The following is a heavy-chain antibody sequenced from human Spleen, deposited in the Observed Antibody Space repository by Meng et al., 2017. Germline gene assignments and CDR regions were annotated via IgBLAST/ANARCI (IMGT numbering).Heavy chain of an antibody. D-gene: IGHD3-9*01. CDR2: INPKSGDT. Sequence: ASVKVSCKASGYTFPDYWLHWVRRAPGQGLEWMGRINPKSGDTHYAQRFQGRVTMTGDTSISTAYMELSGLRSDDTAMYYCARDRNYDILTGYFSHLTTSYGMDVWGQGATVTVSS. V-gene: IGHV1-2*06. CDR1: GYTFPDYW. J-gene: IGHJ6*02. CDR3: ARDRNYDILTGYFSHLTTSYGMDV.